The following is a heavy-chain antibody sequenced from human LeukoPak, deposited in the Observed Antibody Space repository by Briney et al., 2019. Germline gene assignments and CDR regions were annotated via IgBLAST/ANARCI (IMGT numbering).Heavy chain of an antibody. V-gene: IGHV4-34*01. J-gene: IGHJ4*02. CDR2: IKHGGGT. CDR3: ARGAPGY. Sequence: SETLSLTCAIYGGSFSDYPWTWIRQPPGKGLEWIGQIKHGGGTKYNPSLNSRVTMSLDTSKNQFSLKMTSVTAADTATYYCARGAPGYWGQGTLVTVS. CDR1: GGSFSDYP.